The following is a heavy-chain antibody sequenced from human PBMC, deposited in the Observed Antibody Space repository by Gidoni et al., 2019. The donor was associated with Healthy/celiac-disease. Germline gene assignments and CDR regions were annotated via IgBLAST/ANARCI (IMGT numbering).Heavy chain of an antibody. V-gene: IGHV5-51*01. J-gene: IGHJ4*02. D-gene: IGHD3-22*01. CDR1: GYSFTSYW. CDR2: IYPGDSDT. Sequence: EVQLVQSGAEVKKPGESLKISCKGSGYSFTSYWIGWVRQMPGKGLEWMGIIYPGDSDTRYSPSFQGQVTISADKSISTAYLQWSSLKASDTAMYYCARHGREDRSLNYYDSSGYYYWGQGTLVTVSS. CDR3: ARHGREDRSLNYYDSSGYYY.